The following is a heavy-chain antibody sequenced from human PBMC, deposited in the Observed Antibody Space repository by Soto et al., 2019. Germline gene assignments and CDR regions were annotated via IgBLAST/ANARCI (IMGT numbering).Heavy chain of an antibody. CDR2: ISYRGNT. D-gene: IGHD3-22*01. Sequence: SETLSLTCTVSAGSITTSSWSWIRQTLGKALEWIGYISYRGNTNYNPSLKSRLTISIDTSKSQISLKLTSMTTADTAVYYCASSGIVGREVNTWFDPWGQGTLVTV. V-gene: IGHV4-59*01. J-gene: IGHJ5*02. CDR1: AGSITTSS. CDR3: ASSGIVGREVNTWFDP.